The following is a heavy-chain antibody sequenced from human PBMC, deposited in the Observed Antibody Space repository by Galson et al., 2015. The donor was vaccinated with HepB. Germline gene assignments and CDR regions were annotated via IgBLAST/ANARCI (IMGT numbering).Heavy chain of an antibody. D-gene: IGHD3-10*01. CDR2: IRYDGSNK. V-gene: IGHV3-30*02. J-gene: IGHJ4*02. CDR3: VKDRLSEDYYASGSYYGLSGY. Sequence: SLRLSCAASGFIFSTYGMHWVRQAPGKGLEWVAFIRYDGSNKYYADSVKGRFTISRDNSKNTLYLQMNSLRAEDTAVYYCVKDRLSEDYYASGSYYGLSGYWGQGTLVTVSS. CDR1: GFIFSTYG.